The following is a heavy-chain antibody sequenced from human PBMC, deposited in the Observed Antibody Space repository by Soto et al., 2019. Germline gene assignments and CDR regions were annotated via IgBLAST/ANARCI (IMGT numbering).Heavy chain of an antibody. V-gene: IGHV4-39*01. CDR2: MFYSGAT. J-gene: IGHJ5*02. Sequence: KPSETLSLTCTVSGGSISDISYCWGWIRQPPGKGLQWIGCMFYSGATYYNPSLKNRVTLSVDTSNNEFSLKLVSVTAPDTAVYYCARHKSGGDWPDPWGQGTLVTVSS. D-gene: IGHD2-15*01. CDR1: GGSISDISYC. CDR3: ARHKSGGDWPDP.